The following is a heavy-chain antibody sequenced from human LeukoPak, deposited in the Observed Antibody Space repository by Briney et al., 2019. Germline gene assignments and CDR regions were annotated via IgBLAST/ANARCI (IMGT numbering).Heavy chain of an antibody. CDR2: ISSSSSHI. D-gene: IGHD3-3*01. Sequence: GGSLRLSCAASGFPFSSYSMNWVRQAPGKGLEWVSSISSSSSHIYYADSVKGRFTISRDNAKNSLYLQMNSLRAEDTAVYYCAPSNQLDNYDFWSGGPNWFDPWGQGTLVTVSS. CDR3: APSNQLDNYDFWSGGPNWFDP. V-gene: IGHV3-21*01. J-gene: IGHJ5*02. CDR1: GFPFSSYS.